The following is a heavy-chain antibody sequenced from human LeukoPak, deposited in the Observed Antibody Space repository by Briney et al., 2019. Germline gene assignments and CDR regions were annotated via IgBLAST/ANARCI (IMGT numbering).Heavy chain of an antibody. CDR3: ARVGSYCFEY. D-gene: IGHD3-10*01. CDR2: VYSSGST. CDR1: GGSISSYY. V-gene: IGHV4-59*08. Sequence: WETLSLTCTVSGGSISSYYWSWIRQPPGKGLEWIAFVYSSGSTNYNPSLKSRVTISVDTSKNQFSLNLSAVAAADTAVYYCARVGSYCFEYWGQRTVVTVSS. J-gene: IGHJ4*02.